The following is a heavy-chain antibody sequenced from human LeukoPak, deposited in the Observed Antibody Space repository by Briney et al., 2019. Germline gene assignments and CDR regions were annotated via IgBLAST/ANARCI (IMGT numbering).Heavy chain of an antibody. CDR3: AKDYYGSGSSGFDY. Sequence: GGSLRLSCEVSGFIFSYYGMNWVRQAPGKGLEWVSAISDSGDATYYADSVKGRFTISRDNSKNTLYLQMNSLRAEDTAVYYCAKDYYGSGSSGFDYWGQGTLVTVSS. CDR1: GFIFSYYG. V-gene: IGHV3-23*01. J-gene: IGHJ4*02. CDR2: ISDSGDAT. D-gene: IGHD3-10*01.